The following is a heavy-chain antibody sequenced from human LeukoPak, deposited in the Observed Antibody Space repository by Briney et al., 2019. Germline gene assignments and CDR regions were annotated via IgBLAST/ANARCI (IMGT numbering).Heavy chain of an antibody. V-gene: IGHV3-23*01. CDR3: AKRYYYGSGSYYDY. CDR1: GFTFSSYA. J-gene: IGHJ4*02. CDR2: ISGSGGST. D-gene: IGHD3-10*01. Sequence: GGSLRLSCAASGFTFSSYAMSWVRQARGKGLEGVSAISGSGGSTYYADSVKGRFTISRDNSKNTLYLQMNSLRAEDTAVYYCAKRYYYGSGSYYDYWGQGTLVTVSS.